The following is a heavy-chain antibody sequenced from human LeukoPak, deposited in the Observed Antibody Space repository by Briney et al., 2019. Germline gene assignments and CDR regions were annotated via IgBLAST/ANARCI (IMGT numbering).Heavy chain of an antibody. D-gene: IGHD6-13*01. CDR1: GGSFSGYY. CDR3: TGGHDGAAAFS. CDR2: INESGGT. Sequence: SETLSLTCAVYGGSFSGYYWSWIRQPPGKGLEWIGEINESGGTNYHPSLKSRATISIDTSKNQFSLNLRFMTAADTAVYYCTGGHDGAAAFSWGQGTLVTVSS. J-gene: IGHJ4*02. V-gene: IGHV4-34*01.